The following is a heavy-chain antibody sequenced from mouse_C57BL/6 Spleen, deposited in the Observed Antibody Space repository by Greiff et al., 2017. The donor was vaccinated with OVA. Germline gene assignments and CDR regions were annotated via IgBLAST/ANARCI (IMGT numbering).Heavy chain of an antibody. CDR3: TRGSSGLYYFDY. J-gene: IGHJ2*01. Sequence: QLQQSGAELVRPGASVTLSCKASGYTFTDYEMHWVKQTPVHGLEWIGAIDPETGGTAYNQKFKGKAILTADKSSSTAYMELRSLTSEDSAVYYCTRGSSGLYYFDYWGQGTTLTVSS. CDR2: IDPETGGT. D-gene: IGHD3-2*02. V-gene: IGHV1-15*01. CDR1: GYTFTDYE.